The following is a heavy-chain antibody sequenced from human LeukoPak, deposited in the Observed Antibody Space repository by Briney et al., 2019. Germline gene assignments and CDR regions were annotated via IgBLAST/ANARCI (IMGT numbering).Heavy chain of an antibody. CDR3: AKGGYSYGARDAFDL. Sequence: ASVKVSCKVSGYTLTELSMHWVRQAPGKGLEWMGGFDPEDGETIYAQKFQGRVTMTEDTSTDTAYMELSSLRSEDTAVYYCAKGGYSYGARDAFDLWGQGTVVTVSS. D-gene: IGHD5-18*01. J-gene: IGHJ3*01. CDR2: FDPEDGET. CDR1: GYTLTELS. V-gene: IGHV1-24*01.